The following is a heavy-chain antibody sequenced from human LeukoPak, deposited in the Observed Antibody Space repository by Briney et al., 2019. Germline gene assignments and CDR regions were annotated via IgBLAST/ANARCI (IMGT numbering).Heavy chain of an antibody. CDR1: GFTFSSYS. CDR3: ARDIPGVYGSGAGGAFDI. D-gene: IGHD3-10*01. Sequence: GGSLRLSCAASGFTFSSYSMNWVRQAPGKGLEWVSSISSSSSYIYYADSVKGRFTISRDNAKNSLYLQMNSLRAEDTAAYYCARDIPGVYGSGAGGAFDIWGQGTMVTVSS. V-gene: IGHV3-21*01. J-gene: IGHJ3*02. CDR2: ISSSSSYI.